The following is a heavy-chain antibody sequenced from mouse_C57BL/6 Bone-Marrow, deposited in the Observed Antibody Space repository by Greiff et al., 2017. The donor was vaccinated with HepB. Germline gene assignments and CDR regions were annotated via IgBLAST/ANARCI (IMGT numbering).Heavy chain of an antibody. J-gene: IGHJ1*03. Sequence: VQLQQSGAELARPGASVKLSCKASGYTFTSYGISWVKQRTGQGLEWIGEIYPRSGNTYYNEKFKGKATLTADKSSSTAYMELRSLTSEDSAVYFCARPPHYYGSSYSYFDVWGTGTTVTVSS. CDR2: IYPRSGNT. CDR3: ARPPHYYGSSYSYFDV. D-gene: IGHD1-1*01. V-gene: IGHV1-81*01. CDR1: GYTFTSYG.